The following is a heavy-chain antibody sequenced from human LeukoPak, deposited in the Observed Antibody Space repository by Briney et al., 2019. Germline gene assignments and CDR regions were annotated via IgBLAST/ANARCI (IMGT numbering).Heavy chain of an antibody. Sequence: PGRSLRLSCAASGFTFDDYAMHWVRQAPGKGLEWVSGISWNSGSIGYADSVKGRFTISRDNAKNSLYLQMNSLRAEDTALYYCARVPCSSTSCYYGMDVWGQGTTVTVSS. J-gene: IGHJ6*02. D-gene: IGHD2-2*01. V-gene: IGHV3-9*01. CDR3: ARVPCSSTSCYYGMDV. CDR2: ISWNSGSI. CDR1: GFTFDDYA.